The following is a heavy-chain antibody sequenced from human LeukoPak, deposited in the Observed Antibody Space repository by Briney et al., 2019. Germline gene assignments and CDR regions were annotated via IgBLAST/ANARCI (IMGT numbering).Heavy chain of an antibody. Sequence: ASVKVSCKASGYTFTSYGISWVRQAPGQGLEWMGWISAYNGNTNYAQKLQGRVTMTTDTSTGTAYMELRSLRSDDTAVYYCARVRDYYDSSGVLDYWGQGTLVTVSS. CDR3: ARVRDYYDSSGVLDY. J-gene: IGHJ4*02. CDR2: ISAYNGNT. CDR1: GYTFTSYG. V-gene: IGHV1-18*01. D-gene: IGHD3-22*01.